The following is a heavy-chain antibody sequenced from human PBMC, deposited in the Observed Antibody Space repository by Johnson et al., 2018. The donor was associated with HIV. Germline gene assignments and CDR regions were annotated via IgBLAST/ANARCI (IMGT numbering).Heavy chain of an antibody. CDR1: GFTFSSYG. CDR2: ISYYGSNK. D-gene: IGHD1-26*01. CDR3: AKGPAVGYSWSFSGGFDI. Sequence: QMLLVESGGGVVQPGRSLRLSCAASGFTFSSYGMHWVRQAPGKGLEWVAVISYYGSNKYYADSAKGRFTISRDNSKNTLYLQMNSLRAEDTAVYYCAKGPAVGYSWSFSGGFDIWGQGTMITVSS. J-gene: IGHJ3*02. V-gene: IGHV3-30*18.